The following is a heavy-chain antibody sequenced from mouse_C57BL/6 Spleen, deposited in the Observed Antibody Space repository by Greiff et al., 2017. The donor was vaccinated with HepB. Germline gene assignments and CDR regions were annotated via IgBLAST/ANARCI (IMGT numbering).Heavy chain of an antibody. CDR3: ARRGGYYLYFDY. Sequence: EVQGVESGGGLVKPGGSLKLSCAASGFTFSSYTMSWVRQTPEKRLEWVATISGGGGNTYYSDSVKGRFTISRDNAKNTLYLQMSSLRSEDTALYYCARRGGYYLYFDYWGQGTTLTVSS. J-gene: IGHJ2*01. D-gene: IGHD2-3*01. V-gene: IGHV5-9*01. CDR1: GFTFSSYT. CDR2: ISGGGGNT.